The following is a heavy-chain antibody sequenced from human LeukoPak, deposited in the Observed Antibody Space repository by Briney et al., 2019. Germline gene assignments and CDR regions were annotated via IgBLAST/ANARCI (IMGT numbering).Heavy chain of an antibody. J-gene: IGHJ5*02. CDR3: ARELPFGDKKMATIKNRWFDP. V-gene: IGHV1-2*04. CDR1: GYTFTGYY. CDR2: IDPNSGGT. Sequence: RASVKVSCKASGYTFTGYYMHWVRQAPGQGLEWMGWIDPNSGGTNYAQKFQGWVTMTRDTSISTAYMELSRLRSDDTAVYYCARELPFGDKKMATIKNRWFDPWGQGTLVTVSS. D-gene: IGHD5-24*01.